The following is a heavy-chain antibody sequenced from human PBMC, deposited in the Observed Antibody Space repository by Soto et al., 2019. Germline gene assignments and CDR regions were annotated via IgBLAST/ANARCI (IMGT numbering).Heavy chain of an antibody. CDR2: IWDDGSNK. Sequence: QVQLVESGGGVVQPGRSLRLSCAASGFTFSSYGMHWVRQAPGKRLEWVAVIWDDGSNKYYADSVKGRFTISRDNSKNTLYLQMNSLRSEETAVYYCARDRSLQQLGHYYCGMDVWGQGTTVTASS. CDR1: GFTFSSYG. J-gene: IGHJ6*02. D-gene: IGHD6-13*01. CDR3: ARDRSLQQLGHYYCGMDV. V-gene: IGHV3-33*01.